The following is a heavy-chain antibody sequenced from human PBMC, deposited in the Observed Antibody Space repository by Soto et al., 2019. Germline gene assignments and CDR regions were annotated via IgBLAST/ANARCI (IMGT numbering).Heavy chain of an antibody. CDR1: GGSFSGYY. CDR2: INHSGSN. CDR3: ATNSSSWYNY. D-gene: IGHD6-13*01. J-gene: IGHJ4*02. V-gene: IGHV4-34*01. Sequence: QVQLQQWGAGLLKPSETLSLTCAVYGGSFSGYYWSWIRQPPGKGLEWIGEINHSGSNNYNPSLKSRVTISVDTSKNQFSLKLSSVTAADTAVYYCATNSSSWYNYWGQGTLVTVSS.